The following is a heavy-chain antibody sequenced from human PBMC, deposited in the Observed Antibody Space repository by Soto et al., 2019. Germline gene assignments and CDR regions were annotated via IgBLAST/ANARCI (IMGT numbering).Heavy chain of an antibody. Sequence: ASVKVSCKASGFSFTGYYIHWLRQAPGQGLEWMGWINAHSGGTEYAQKFQGRVTLTRDTSISTAYMTLSSLRSDDTAIYYCAKDLTRQLAYWLDPWGQGTSVTVSS. CDR1: GFSFTGYY. CDR2: INAHSGGT. CDR3: AKDLTRQLAYWLDP. J-gene: IGHJ5*02. V-gene: IGHV1-2*02. D-gene: IGHD6-6*01.